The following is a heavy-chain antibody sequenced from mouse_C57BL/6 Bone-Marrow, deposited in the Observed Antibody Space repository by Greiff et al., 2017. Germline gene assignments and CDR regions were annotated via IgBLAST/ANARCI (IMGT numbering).Heavy chain of an antibody. CDR1: GFTFSSYA. Sequence: EVQVVESGEGLVKPGGSLKLSCAASGFTFSSYAMSWVRQTPETRLEWVAYISSGGDYIYYADTVKGRFTISRDNARNTLYLQMSSLKSEDTAMYYCTRIYYDYDAWYFDVWGTGTTVTVSS. CDR2: ISSGGDYI. D-gene: IGHD2-4*01. CDR3: TRIYYDYDAWYFDV. J-gene: IGHJ1*03. V-gene: IGHV5-9-1*02.